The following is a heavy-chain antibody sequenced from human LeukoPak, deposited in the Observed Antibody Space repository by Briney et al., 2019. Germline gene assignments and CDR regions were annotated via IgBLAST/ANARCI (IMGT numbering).Heavy chain of an antibody. J-gene: IGHJ4*02. CDR3: ARVGTYGSGSYLSWLDY. V-gene: IGHV4-61*08. CDR1: GGNISSGGYY. D-gene: IGHD3-10*01. CDR2: IYYSGST. Sequence: PSETLSLTCTVSGGNISSGGYYWSWIRQPPGKGLEWIGYIYYSGSTNYNPSLKSRVTISVDTSKNQFSLKLSSVTAADTAVYYCARVGTYGSGSYLSWLDYWGQGTLVTVSS.